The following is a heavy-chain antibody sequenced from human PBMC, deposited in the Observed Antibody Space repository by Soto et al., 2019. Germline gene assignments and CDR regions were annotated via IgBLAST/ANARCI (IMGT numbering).Heavy chain of an antibody. Sequence: SVKVSCKASGGTFSSYAISWVRQAPGQGLEWMGGIIPIFGTANYAQKFQGRVTITADESTSTAYMELSSLRSEDTAVYYCARDSSGYSDSDDAFDIWGQGAMVTVSS. J-gene: IGHJ3*02. V-gene: IGHV1-69*13. CDR1: GGTFSSYA. CDR2: IIPIFGTA. D-gene: IGHD3-22*01. CDR3: ARDSSGYSDSDDAFDI.